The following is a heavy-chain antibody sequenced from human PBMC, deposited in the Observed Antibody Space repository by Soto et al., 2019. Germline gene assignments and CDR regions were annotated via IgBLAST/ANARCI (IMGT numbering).Heavy chain of an antibody. CDR1: GGSISSGGYS. Sequence: ASETLSLTCAVSGGSISSGGYSWSWIRQPPGKGLEWIGYIYHSGSTYYNPSLKSRVTISVDRSKNQFSLKLSSVTAADTAVYYCARTTSSWYGLYYFDYWGQGTLVTVSS. D-gene: IGHD6-13*01. V-gene: IGHV4-30-2*01. CDR2: IYHSGST. CDR3: ARTTSSWYGLYYFDY. J-gene: IGHJ4*02.